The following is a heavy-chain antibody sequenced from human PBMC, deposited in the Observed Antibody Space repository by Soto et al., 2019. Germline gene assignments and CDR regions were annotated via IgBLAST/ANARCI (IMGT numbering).Heavy chain of an antibody. V-gene: IGHV4-31*03. CDR3: ARAEVAPGNWFDP. CDR1: GGSISSGGYY. CDR2: IYYSGST. D-gene: IGHD5-12*01. Sequence: QVQLQESGPGLVKPSQTLSLTCTVSGGSISSGGYYWSWIRQHPGKGLEWIGYIYYSGSTYYNPSLKSRVTISVDTPKNQFSLKLSSVTAADTAVYYCARAEVAPGNWFDPWGQGTLVTVSS. J-gene: IGHJ5*02.